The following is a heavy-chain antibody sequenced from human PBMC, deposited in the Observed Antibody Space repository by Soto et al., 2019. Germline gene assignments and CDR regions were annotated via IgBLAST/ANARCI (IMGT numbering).Heavy chain of an antibody. J-gene: IGHJ6*02. CDR3: ARRSALCSGCPYSMDV. CDR2: IDPSDSYT. V-gene: IGHV5-10-1*01. CDR1: GYSFTSYW. Sequence: PGESLKISCKGSGYSFTSYWISWVRQMPGKGLEWMGRIDPSDSYTNYSPSFQGHVTISADKSISTAYLQWSSLKASDTAMYYCARRSALCSGCPYSMDVWGQGTTVTV. D-gene: IGHD2-15*01.